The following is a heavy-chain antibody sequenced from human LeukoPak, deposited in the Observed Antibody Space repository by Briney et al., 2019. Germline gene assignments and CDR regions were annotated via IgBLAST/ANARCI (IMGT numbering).Heavy chain of an antibody. Sequence: GGSLRLSCAASGFTFSSYAMSWVRQAPGKGLEWVSAISGSGGSTYYADSVKGRFTISRDNSKNTLYLQMNSLRAEDTAVYYCASTGFYYGSGSKGYWGQGTLVTVSS. V-gene: IGHV3-23*01. D-gene: IGHD3-10*01. J-gene: IGHJ4*02. CDR2: ISGSGGST. CDR1: GFTFSSYA. CDR3: ASTGFYYGSGSKGY.